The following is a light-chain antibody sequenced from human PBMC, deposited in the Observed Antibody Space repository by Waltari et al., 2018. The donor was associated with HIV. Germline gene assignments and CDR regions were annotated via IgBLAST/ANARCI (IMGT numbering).Light chain of an antibody. CDR1: QNLYSY. CDR3: QQVNGYPLT. J-gene: IGKJ4*01. V-gene: IGKV1-9*01. CDR2: ATS. Sequence: DIQLTQSPSFLSASVGDRVTITCRASQNLYSYLAWYQQKPGRAPQVLIYATSTLQSGVPSRFSGSGSGTEFALTITNLQPDDFATYYCQQVNGYPLTFGGGTKVEIK.